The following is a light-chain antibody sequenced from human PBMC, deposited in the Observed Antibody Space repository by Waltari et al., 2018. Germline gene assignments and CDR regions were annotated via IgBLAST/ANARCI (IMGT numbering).Light chain of an antibody. CDR3: QQYNSFPLT. CDR1: QDISNY. Sequence: DIQMTQSRSSLSASVGDRVTITCRASQDISNYLAWFQQKPGKAPKSLIYGASNLQSGVPSKFGGSGSGTDFTLTISSLQPEDSATYYCQQYNSFPLTFGGGTKVEIK. V-gene: IGKV1-16*02. CDR2: GAS. J-gene: IGKJ4*01.